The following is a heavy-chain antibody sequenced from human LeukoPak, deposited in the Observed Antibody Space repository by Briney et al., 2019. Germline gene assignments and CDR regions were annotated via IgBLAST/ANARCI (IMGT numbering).Heavy chain of an antibody. CDR3: ARGGGAYTIFGVVTIDY. Sequence: SETLSLTCTVSGGSISSYYWSWIRQPPGKGLEWLGYIYYSGSTNYNPSLKSRVTISVDTSKNQFSLKLSSVTAADTAVYYCARGGGAYTIFGVVTIDYWGQGTLVSVSS. J-gene: IGHJ4*02. V-gene: IGHV4-59*01. CDR1: GGSISSYY. CDR2: IYYSGST. D-gene: IGHD3-3*01.